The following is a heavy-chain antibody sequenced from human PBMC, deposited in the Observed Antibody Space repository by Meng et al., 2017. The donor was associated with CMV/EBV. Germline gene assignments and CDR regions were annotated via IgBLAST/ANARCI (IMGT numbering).Heavy chain of an antibody. J-gene: IGHJ1*01. V-gene: IGHV3-9*01. CDR3: ARDYVVGATTAYFQH. D-gene: IGHD1-26*01. CDR1: GFKFDDYS. CDR2: TSWNSGNL. Sequence: SLKISCATSGFKFDDYSMHWVRQASGKGLEWVAGTSWNSGNLGYADSVKGRFTISRDNAKNSLYLQMNSLRAEDTAVYYCARDYVVGATTAYFQHWGQGTLVTVSS.